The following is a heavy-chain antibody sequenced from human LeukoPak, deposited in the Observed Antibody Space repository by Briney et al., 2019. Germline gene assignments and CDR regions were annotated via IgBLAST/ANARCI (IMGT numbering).Heavy chain of an antibody. J-gene: IGHJ5*02. CDR1: GLHFSGTA. CDR3: AKDGAQYSSGPECDP. V-gene: IGHV3-23*01. Sequence: GGSLRLSCAASGLHFSGTAMSWVRQAPGKGLEWVSAISHDGMNAYYADSVKGRFTISRDNSKKTVSLEMSSLTAADTGVYYCAKDGAQYSSGPECDPRGQGALVTISP. CDR2: ISHDGMNA. D-gene: IGHD6-19*01.